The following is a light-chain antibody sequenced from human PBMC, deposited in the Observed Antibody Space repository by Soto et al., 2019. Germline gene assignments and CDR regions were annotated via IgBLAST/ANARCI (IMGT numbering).Light chain of an antibody. Sequence: QSVLPQPPSTSGTPGQRVTISCSGSSSNIGSNHVYWYQQFPGMAPQLRMYRSDQRPTGVPDRFSGSKSGTSASLAISGLRSDDEADYYCSARDDSLSGVVFGVGTKLTVL. CDR3: SARDDSLSGVV. CDR1: SSNIGSNH. J-gene: IGLJ2*01. CDR2: RSD. V-gene: IGLV1-47*01.